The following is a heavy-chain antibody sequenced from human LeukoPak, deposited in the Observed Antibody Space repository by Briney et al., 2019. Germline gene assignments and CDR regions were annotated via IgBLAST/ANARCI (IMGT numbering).Heavy chain of an antibody. CDR3: ARVGDWGSPACDY. Sequence: ASVKVSCKASGYTFTGYYMHWVRQAPGQGLEWMGWINPNSGGTNYAQKFQGRVTMTRDSSISTAYMELSRLRSDDTAVYYCARVGDWGSPACDYWRQGTLVTVPS. D-gene: IGHD7-27*01. CDR2: INPNSGGT. V-gene: IGHV1-2*02. CDR1: GYTFTGYY. J-gene: IGHJ4*02.